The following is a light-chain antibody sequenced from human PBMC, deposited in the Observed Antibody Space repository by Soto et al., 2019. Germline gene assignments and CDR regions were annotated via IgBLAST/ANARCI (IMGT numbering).Light chain of an antibody. CDR1: QSVSSSH. V-gene: IGKV3-20*01. Sequence: EVELTQSPGTLSLSPGERATLSCRASQSVSSSHLDWYQQKRGQAPRLLIYDTSTRATGIPDRFSGSGSGTDFTLTSSSLEPEDFAVYHCQQYGASPWTFGQGTKVEVK. J-gene: IGKJ1*01. CDR2: DTS. CDR3: QQYGASPWT.